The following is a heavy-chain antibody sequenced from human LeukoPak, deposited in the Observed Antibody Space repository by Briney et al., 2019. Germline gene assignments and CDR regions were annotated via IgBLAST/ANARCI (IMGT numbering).Heavy chain of an antibody. D-gene: IGHD3-10*01. CDR1: GGSISNYY. CDR2: IYYSGST. CDR3: ARDHGSTDAFDI. Sequence: PSETLSLTCTVSGGSISNYYWSWIRQPPGKGLEWIGYIYYSGSTNYNPSLKSRVTISVDTSKNQFSLKLSSVTAADTAVYYCARDHGSTDAFDIWGQGTMVTVSS. V-gene: IGHV4-59*01. J-gene: IGHJ3*02.